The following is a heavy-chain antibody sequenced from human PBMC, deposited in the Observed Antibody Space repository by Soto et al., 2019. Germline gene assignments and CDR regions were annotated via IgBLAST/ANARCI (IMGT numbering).Heavy chain of an antibody. CDR3: ATVGDYYDFWSGYEGWFDP. V-gene: IGHV1-18*01. CDR1: GYTFTSYG. CDR2: ISAYNGNT. D-gene: IGHD3-3*01. Sequence: ASVKVSCKASGYTFTSYGISWVRQAPGQGLEWMGWISAYNGNTNYAQKLQGRVTMTTDTSTSTDYMELRSLRSDDTAVYFCATVGDYYDFWSGYEGWFDPWGQGTLVTVSS. J-gene: IGHJ5*02.